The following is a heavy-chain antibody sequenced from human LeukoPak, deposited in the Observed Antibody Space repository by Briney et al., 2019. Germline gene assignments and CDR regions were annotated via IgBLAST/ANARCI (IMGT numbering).Heavy chain of an antibody. Sequence: ASVKVSCKASGGTFISYAISWVRQAPGQGLEWMGGIIPIFGTANYAQKFQGRVTITADKSTSTAYMELSSLRSEDTAVYYCARVFFEDYYGSGSYYNLYFDYWGQGTLVTVSS. V-gene: IGHV1-69*06. J-gene: IGHJ4*02. CDR3: ARVFFEDYYGSGSYYNLYFDY. D-gene: IGHD3-10*01. CDR1: GGTFISYA. CDR2: IIPIFGTA.